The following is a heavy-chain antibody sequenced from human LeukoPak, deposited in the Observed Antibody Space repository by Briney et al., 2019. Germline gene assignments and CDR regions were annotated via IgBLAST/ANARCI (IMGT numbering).Heavy chain of an antibody. CDR1: GFTFSGAW. V-gene: IGHV3-74*03. D-gene: IGHD3-10*01. CDR3: ARVSDPGINEYFHL. J-gene: IGHJ1*01. CDR2: INNDGSTT. Sequence: PGGSLRLSCAASGFTFSGAWMHWVRQAPGKGLVWVSRINNDGSTTTYADSVKGRFTISRDNAKNTLYLQMNSLRAGDTAVYYCARVSDPGINEYFHLWGQGALVTVSS.